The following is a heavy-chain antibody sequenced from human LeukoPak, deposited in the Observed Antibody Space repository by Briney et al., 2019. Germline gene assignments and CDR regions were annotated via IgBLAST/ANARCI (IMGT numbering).Heavy chain of an antibody. V-gene: IGHV3-23*01. J-gene: IGHJ3*02. CDR1: GFTISRHA. Sequence: GRSLTPSCAAYGFTISRHAMSWVRHPARKWLEWVSAIGGGGVSSYYGDSVKGRFTICRDNSKNTLYLQMNSLRGEDTAVYYCAKVQMVRGKGVAFDIWGQGTMVNVSS. CDR3: AKVQMVRGKGVAFDI. D-gene: IGHD3-10*01. CDR2: IGGGGVSS.